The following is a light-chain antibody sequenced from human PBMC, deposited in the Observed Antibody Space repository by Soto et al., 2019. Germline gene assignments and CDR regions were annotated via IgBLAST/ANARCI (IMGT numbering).Light chain of an antibody. J-gene: IGLJ2*01. V-gene: IGLV2-8*01. Sequence: QSALTQPPSASGSPGQSVTISCTGTSSDVGGYKYVSWYQQHPGKAPKLMIFEVTKRPSGVPDRFSGSKSGNTASLTVSGLQSEDEADYYCSSYTGSSNFVVFGGGTKLTVL. CDR2: EVT. CDR3: SSYTGSSNFVV. CDR1: SSDVGGYKY.